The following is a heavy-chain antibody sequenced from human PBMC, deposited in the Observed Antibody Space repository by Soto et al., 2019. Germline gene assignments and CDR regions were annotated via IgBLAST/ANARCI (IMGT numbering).Heavy chain of an antibody. Sequence: GASVKVSCKASGYTFSRYYMHWVRQATGQGLEWMGWMNPNSGNTGYAQKFQGRVTMTRNTSISTAYMELSSLRSEDTAVYYCARGHAVAGDYWGQGTLVTVSS. CDR1: GYTFSRYY. V-gene: IGHV1-8*01. J-gene: IGHJ4*02. CDR3: ARGHAVAGDY. D-gene: IGHD6-19*01. CDR2: MNPNSGNT.